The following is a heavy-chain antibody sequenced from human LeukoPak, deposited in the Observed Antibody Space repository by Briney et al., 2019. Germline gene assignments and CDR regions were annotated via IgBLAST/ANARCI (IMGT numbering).Heavy chain of an antibody. CDR1: EFDFSTHA. D-gene: IGHD4-17*01. V-gene: IGHV3-23*01. J-gene: IGHJ4*02. Sequence: GGSLRLSCTASEFDFSTHAMTWVRQAPGKGLEWVSAISISGTKTYYADSVKGRFTISRDNSKNTLYLQMYSLRAEDTAVYYCANEIRPNDYWGQGTLVTVSS. CDR2: ISISGTKT. CDR3: ANEIRPNDY.